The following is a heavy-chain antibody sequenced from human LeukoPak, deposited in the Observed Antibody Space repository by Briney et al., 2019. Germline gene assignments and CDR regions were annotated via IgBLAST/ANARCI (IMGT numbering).Heavy chain of an antibody. J-gene: IGHJ4*02. CDR1: GGSISSYY. D-gene: IGHD6-19*01. Sequence: SETLSLTCTVSGGSISSYYWSWIRQPPGKGLEWIGYIYYSGSTNYNPSLKSRVTISVDTSKNQFSLKLSSVTAADTAVYYCAREGGGSGWYRFDYWGQGTLVTVSS. CDR2: IYYSGST. CDR3: AREGGGSGWYRFDY. V-gene: IGHV4-59*01.